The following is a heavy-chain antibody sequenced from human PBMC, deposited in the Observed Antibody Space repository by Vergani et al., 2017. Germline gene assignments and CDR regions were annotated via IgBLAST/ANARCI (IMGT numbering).Heavy chain of an antibody. CDR2: ISYDGSNK. CDR3: AREGSPNTVTLGY. Sequence: QVQLVESGGGVVQPGGSLRLSCAASGFTFSSYAMHWVRQAPGKGLEWVAVISYDGSNKYYADSVKGRFTISRDNSKNTLYLQMNSLRAEDTAVYYCAREGSPNTVTLGYWGQGTLVTVSS. D-gene: IGHD4-17*01. V-gene: IGHV3-30-3*01. J-gene: IGHJ4*02. CDR1: GFTFSSYA.